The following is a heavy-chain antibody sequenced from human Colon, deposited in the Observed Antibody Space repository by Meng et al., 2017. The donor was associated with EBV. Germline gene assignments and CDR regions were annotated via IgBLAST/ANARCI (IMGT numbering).Heavy chain of an antibody. J-gene: IGHJ4*02. V-gene: IGHV4-39*01. CDR3: ARHTFSGNPGGIDS. CDR2: QCHADDT. Sequence: QRQPRGLGLGQVKPSETLSLTCTVSGGPISRTGTCGGWIRQPPGKGLEWIGSQCHADDTYYNPSLMGRVTISVDTSKNQVSLKLTSVTAADTSIYYCARHTFSGNPGGIDSWGQGILVTVSS. CDR1: GGPISRTGTC. D-gene: IGHD4-23*01.